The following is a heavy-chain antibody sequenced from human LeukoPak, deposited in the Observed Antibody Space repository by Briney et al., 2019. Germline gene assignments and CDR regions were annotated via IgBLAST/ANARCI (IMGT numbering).Heavy chain of an antibody. Sequence: TGGSLRLSCAASGFSFSSYWMSWVRQAPVKGLEWVSNIKQDGSAKYYVDSVKGRFTISRDNSKNTLYLQMNSLRAEDTAVYYCARVTFEYSSSSYSDAFDIWGQGTMVTVSS. D-gene: IGHD6-6*01. V-gene: IGHV3-7*01. CDR1: GFSFSSYW. J-gene: IGHJ3*02. CDR2: IKQDGSAK. CDR3: ARVTFEYSSSSYSDAFDI.